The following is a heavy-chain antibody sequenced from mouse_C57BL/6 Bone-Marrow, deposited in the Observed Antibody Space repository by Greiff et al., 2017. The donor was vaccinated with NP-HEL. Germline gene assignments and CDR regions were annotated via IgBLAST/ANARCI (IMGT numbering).Heavy chain of an antibody. Sequence: VQLQQSGAELARPGASVKLSCKASGYTFTSYGISWVKQRTGQGLEWIGEIYPRSGNTYYNEKFKGKATLTADKSSSTAYMELRSLTSEDSAVYFCASSHYYGSSLFAYWGQGTLVTVSA. CDR2: IYPRSGNT. V-gene: IGHV1-81*01. CDR3: ASSHYYGSSLFAY. CDR1: GYTFTSYG. J-gene: IGHJ3*01. D-gene: IGHD1-1*01.